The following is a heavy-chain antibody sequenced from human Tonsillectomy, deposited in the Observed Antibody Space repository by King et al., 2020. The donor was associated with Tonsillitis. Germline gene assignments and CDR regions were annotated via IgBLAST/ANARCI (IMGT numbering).Heavy chain of an antibody. V-gene: IGHV4-61*01. Sequence: QLQESGPGLVKPSETLSLTCTVSGGSVSSGRYYWSWIRQPPGKGLEWIGYIYYSGSTNYNPSLKSRVTISVDTSKNQFSLKLSSVTAADTAVYYCARVPVVYLTVDIYFDYWGQGTLVTVSS. D-gene: IGHD5-12*01. J-gene: IGHJ4*02. CDR2: IYYSGST. CDR1: GGSVSSGRYY. CDR3: ARVPVVYLTVDIYFDY.